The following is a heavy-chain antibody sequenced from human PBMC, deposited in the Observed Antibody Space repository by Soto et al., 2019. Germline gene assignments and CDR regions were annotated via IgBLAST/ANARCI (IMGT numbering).Heavy chain of an antibody. CDR3: ARGVAGPLPWFDP. Sequence: QVQLVQSGAEVKKPGASVKVSCKASGYTFTSYAMHWVRQAPGQRLEWMGWINAGNGNTKYSQKLQGRVTVTXDXPASTAYMELSSLRSEDTAVYYCARGVAGPLPWFDPWGQGTLVTVSS. V-gene: IGHV1-3*01. J-gene: IGHJ5*02. CDR2: INAGNGNT. CDR1: GYTFTSYA. D-gene: IGHD6-19*01.